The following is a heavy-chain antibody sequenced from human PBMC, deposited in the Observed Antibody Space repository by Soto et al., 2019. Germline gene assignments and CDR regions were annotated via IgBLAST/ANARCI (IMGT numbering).Heavy chain of an antibody. D-gene: IGHD2-21*02. J-gene: IGHJ6*02. CDR3: IQSRCGGDCLQSYASYYYYGMDV. CDR2: IYWDDDK. CDR1: AFSLSTGGVG. Sequence: SGPTLVNPTQPLTLTCTFSAFSLSTGGVGVGWIRQPPGKALEWLALIYWDDDKRYSPSLRSRLTITKDTSKNQVILKMTNMDPVDTATYYCIQSRCGGDCLQSYASYYYYGMDVWGQGTTVTVSS. V-gene: IGHV2-5*02.